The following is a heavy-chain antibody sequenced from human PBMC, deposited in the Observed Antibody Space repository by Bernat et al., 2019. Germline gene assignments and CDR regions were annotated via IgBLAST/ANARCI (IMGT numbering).Heavy chain of an antibody. CDR3: ARVYSDGDYHWYFDL. Sequence: QVQLVESGGGVVQPGRSLRLSCAASGFTFSSYGMHWVRQAPGKGLEWVAVIWYDGSNKYYADSVKGRFTISRDNSKNTLYLQMNSLRAEDTAVYYCARVYSDGDYHWYFDLWGRGTLVTVSS. J-gene: IGHJ2*01. V-gene: IGHV3-33*01. CDR1: GFTFSSYG. CDR2: IWYDGSNK. D-gene: IGHD4-17*01.